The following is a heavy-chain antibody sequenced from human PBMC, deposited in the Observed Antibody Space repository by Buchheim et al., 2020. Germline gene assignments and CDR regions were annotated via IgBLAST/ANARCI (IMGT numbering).Heavy chain of an antibody. V-gene: IGHV3-30-3*01. J-gene: IGHJ4*02. CDR2: ISYDGSNK. CDR1: GFSFSSYV. Sequence: QVQLVESGGGVVQPGKSLRLSCVASGFSFSSYVMHWVRQAPGKGLEWVAVISYDGSNKYYADSVKGRFTISRDNSKNTLYLQMNSLRAEDTAVYYCATKVAFWGQGTL. CDR3: ATKVAF. D-gene: IGHD5-12*01.